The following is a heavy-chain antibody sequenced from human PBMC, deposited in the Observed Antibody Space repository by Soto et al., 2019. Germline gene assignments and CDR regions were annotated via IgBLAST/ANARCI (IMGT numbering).Heavy chain of an antibody. D-gene: IGHD2-2*03. CDR2: ISRDEDNT. J-gene: IGHJ4*02. CDR1: QFTFGGLG. CDR3: VSWMSAHFDY. V-gene: IGHV3-23*01. Sequence: VLLLESGGGFVQPGGSVRLSCAAPQFTFGGLGLSWVRQSPGRGLEWVATISRDEDNTHYADSVNGRFTISKDRSTNTLHLYMASLSAEDTAMYYCVSWMSAHFDYWGRGTLVTVAS.